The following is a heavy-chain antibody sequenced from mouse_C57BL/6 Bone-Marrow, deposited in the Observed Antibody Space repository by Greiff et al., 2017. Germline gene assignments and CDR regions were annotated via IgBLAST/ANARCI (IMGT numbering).Heavy chain of an antibody. CDR1: GYTFTSYW. Sequence: QVQLQQPGAELVKSGASVKLSCKASGYTFTSYWMHWVKQRPGQGLEWIGMIHPNSGSTNYNEKFKSKATLTVDKSSSTAYMQLSSLTSEDSAVYYCAREGLDCNQGDWYFDVWGTVTTVTVSS. CDR3: AREGLDCNQGDWYFDV. J-gene: IGHJ1*03. V-gene: IGHV1-64*01. D-gene: IGHD2-1*01. CDR2: IHPNSGST.